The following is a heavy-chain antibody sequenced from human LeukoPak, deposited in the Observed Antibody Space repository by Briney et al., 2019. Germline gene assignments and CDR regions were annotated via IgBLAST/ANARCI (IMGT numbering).Heavy chain of an antibody. V-gene: IGHV3-30*18. CDR2: TSYDGNNK. Sequence: PGGCLRLSSAASGFTFSPYGMHWVRQAPGKGLGWVALTSYDGNNKYYADSVKGRFTISRDNSKNTLYPQLNSLRAEDTAVYYCAKDKVQVAAGFYYYGMDVWGQGTTVTVSS. CDR1: GFTFSPYG. D-gene: IGHD2-15*01. CDR3: AKDKVQVAAGFYYYGMDV. J-gene: IGHJ6*02.